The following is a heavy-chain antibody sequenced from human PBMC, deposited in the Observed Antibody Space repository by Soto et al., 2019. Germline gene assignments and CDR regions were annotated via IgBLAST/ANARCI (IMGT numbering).Heavy chain of an antibody. Sequence: ASVKVSCKASGYTFTNYDITWVRQATGQGLEWMGWMNPNSGNTGYAQKFQGRVTMTRNTSISTAYMELSSLRSEDTAVYYCARGRYCSSTSCSGDWFDPWGQGTLVTVSS. CDR3: ARGRYCSSTSCSGDWFDP. CDR1: GYTFTNYD. D-gene: IGHD2-2*01. V-gene: IGHV1-8*01. CDR2: MNPNSGNT. J-gene: IGHJ5*02.